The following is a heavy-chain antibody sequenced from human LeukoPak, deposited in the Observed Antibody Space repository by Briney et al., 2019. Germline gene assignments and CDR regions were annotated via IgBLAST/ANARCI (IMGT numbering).Heavy chain of an antibody. CDR2: ISGSGGST. V-gene: IGHV3-23*01. CDR3: AKDSSSWFYYYYMDV. D-gene: IGHD6-13*01. Sequence: PGGSLRLSCAASGFTFSSYAMSWVRQAPGKGLEWVSAISGSGGSTYYADSVKGRFTISRDNSKNTLYLQMNSLRAEDTAVYYCAKDSSSWFYYYYMDVWGKGTTVTVSS. J-gene: IGHJ6*03. CDR1: GFTFSSYA.